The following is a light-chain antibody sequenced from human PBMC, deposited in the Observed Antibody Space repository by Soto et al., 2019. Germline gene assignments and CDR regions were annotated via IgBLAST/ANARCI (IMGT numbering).Light chain of an antibody. J-gene: IGLJ3*02. CDR2: NHI. V-gene: IGLV1-44*01. Sequence: QSVLTQAPSASGTPGQRVTISCSGSSSNIGRNTVYWYQQLPGTAPKLLIYNHIKRPSGVPDRFSASTSGTSASLAISGLQSEDEADYYCASWDDSLHGTVFGGGTKLTVL. CDR3: ASWDDSLHGTV. CDR1: SSNIGRNT.